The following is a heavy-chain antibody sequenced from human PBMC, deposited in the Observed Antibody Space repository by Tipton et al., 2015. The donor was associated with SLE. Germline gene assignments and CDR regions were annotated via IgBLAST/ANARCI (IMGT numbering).Heavy chain of an antibody. Sequence: QSGAEVRKPGESLKISCKGSGYSFTDYWIGWVRQMPGKGLEWMGIIYPGDSDIRYSQSFQGQVTFSADKSIDTAYLQWSSLKASATAMYFCARSEDSSWSFDYWGQGTLFTVSS. D-gene: IGHD6-13*01. J-gene: IGHJ4*02. V-gene: IGHV5-51*03. CDR1: GYSFTDYW. CDR3: ARSEDSSWSFDY. CDR2: IYPGDSDI.